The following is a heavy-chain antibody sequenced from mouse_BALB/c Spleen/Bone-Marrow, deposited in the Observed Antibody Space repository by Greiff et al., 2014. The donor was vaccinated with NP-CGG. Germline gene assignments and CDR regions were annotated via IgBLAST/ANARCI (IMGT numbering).Heavy chain of an antibody. CDR3: TRSNYGYWFFDV. V-gene: IGHV1S81*02. CDR1: GYTFTSYY. Sequence: QVQLKESGAELVRPGASVKLSCKASGYTFTSYYMYWAKQRPGKGLEWIGEINPSNGGTNFNEKFKSKATLTVDKSSTTAYVQLSSWTSEDSAVYHCTRSNYGYWFFDVWAQGPRSPSPQ. CDR2: INPSNGGT. D-gene: IGHD1-1*01. J-gene: IGHJ1*01.